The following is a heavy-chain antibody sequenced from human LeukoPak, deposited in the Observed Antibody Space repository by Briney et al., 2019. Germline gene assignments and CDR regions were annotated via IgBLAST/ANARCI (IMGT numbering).Heavy chain of an antibody. V-gene: IGHV1-69*01. CDR3: ARESATMVRGVIGWFDP. CDR1: GGAFSSYA. D-gene: IGHD3-10*01. Sequence: SVKVSCKATGGAFSSYAISWVRQAPGQGLEWMGGIIPIFGTANYAQKFQGRVTITADESTSTAYMELSSLRSEDTAVYYCARESATMVRGVIGWFDPWGQGTLVTVSS. CDR2: IIPIFGTA. J-gene: IGHJ5*02.